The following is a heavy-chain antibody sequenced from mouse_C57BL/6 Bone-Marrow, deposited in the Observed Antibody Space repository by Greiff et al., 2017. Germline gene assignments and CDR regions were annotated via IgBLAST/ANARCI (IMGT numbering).Heavy chain of an antibody. D-gene: IGHD1-1*01. J-gene: IGHJ2*01. V-gene: IGHV1-64*01. Sequence: QVQLQQPGAELVKPGASVKLSCKASGYTFTSYWMHWVKQRPGQGLEWIGMIHPNSGSTNYNEKFKSKATLTVDKSSSTAYMQLSSQTSEDSAVYYCAREIYYYGSSYFDYWGQGTTLTVSS. CDR2: IHPNSGST. CDR3: AREIYYYGSSYFDY. CDR1: GYTFTSYW.